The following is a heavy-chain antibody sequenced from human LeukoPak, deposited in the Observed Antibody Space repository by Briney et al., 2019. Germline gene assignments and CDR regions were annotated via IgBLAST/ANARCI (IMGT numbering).Heavy chain of an antibody. Sequence: ASVKVSCKASGYTFTSYYMHWVRQAPGQGLEWMGIINPSGGSTSYAQKFQGRVTMTRDTSTSTVYMELSSLRSEDTAVYYCARDAARGRAAARYNDAFDIWGQGTMVTVSS. D-gene: IGHD6-13*01. CDR3: ARDAARGRAAARYNDAFDI. CDR2: INPSGGST. J-gene: IGHJ3*02. V-gene: IGHV1-46*01. CDR1: GYTFTSYY.